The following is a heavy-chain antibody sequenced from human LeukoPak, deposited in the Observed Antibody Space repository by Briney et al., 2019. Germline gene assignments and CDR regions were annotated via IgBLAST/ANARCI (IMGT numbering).Heavy chain of an antibody. V-gene: IGHV3-21*01. CDR1: GFTFHTYP. CDR2: ISSSSSYI. D-gene: IGHD3-22*01. J-gene: IGHJ4*02. Sequence: PGGSLRLSCVASGFTFHTYPMTWVRQAPGKGLEWVSSISSSSSYIYYADSVKGRFTISRDNAKNSLYLQMNSLRAEDTAVYYCARDPPYDSSGYYSVYWGQGTLVTVSS. CDR3: ARDPPYDSSGYYSVY.